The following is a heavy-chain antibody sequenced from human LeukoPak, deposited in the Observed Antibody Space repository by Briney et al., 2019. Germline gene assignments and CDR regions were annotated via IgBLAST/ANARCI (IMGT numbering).Heavy chain of an antibody. J-gene: IGHJ6*02. V-gene: IGHV3-33*01. Sequence: GRSLRLSCAASGFTFSSYGMHWVRQAPGKGLEWVAVIWYDGSNKYYADSVKGRFTISRDNSKNTLYPQMNSLRAEDTAVYYCARDAHSSGWYRPYYYYGMDVWGQGTTVTVSS. D-gene: IGHD6-19*01. CDR2: IWYDGSNK. CDR1: GFTFSSYG. CDR3: ARDAHSSGWYRPYYYYGMDV.